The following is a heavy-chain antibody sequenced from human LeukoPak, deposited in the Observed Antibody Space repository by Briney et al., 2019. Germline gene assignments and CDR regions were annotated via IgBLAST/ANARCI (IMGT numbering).Heavy chain of an antibody. D-gene: IGHD6-13*01. CDR3: ARPMAADGIGYYYYYGMDV. V-gene: IGHV3-33*01. CDR1: GFTFSSYG. J-gene: IGHJ6*02. Sequence: GGSLRLSCAASGFTFSSYGMHWVRQAPGKGLEWVAVIWYDGGYKYYADSVKGRFTISRDNSKNTLYLQMNSLRAEDTAVYYCARPMAADGIGYYYYYGMDVWGQGTTVTVSS. CDR2: IWYDGGYK.